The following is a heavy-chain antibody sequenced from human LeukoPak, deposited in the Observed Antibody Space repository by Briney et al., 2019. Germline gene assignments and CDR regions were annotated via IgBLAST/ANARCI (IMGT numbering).Heavy chain of an antibody. CDR2: INPNSGGT. CDR1: GYTFTGYY. J-gene: IGHJ3*02. D-gene: IGHD1-1*01. Sequence: GASVKVSCKASGYTFTGYYMHWVRQAPGQGLEWMGRINPNSGGTNYAQKFQGRVTMTRDTSISTAYMELRWMRSDDPAVYYCAREAGNDALDIWGQGTVVTVSS. V-gene: IGHV1-2*06. CDR3: AREAGNDALDI.